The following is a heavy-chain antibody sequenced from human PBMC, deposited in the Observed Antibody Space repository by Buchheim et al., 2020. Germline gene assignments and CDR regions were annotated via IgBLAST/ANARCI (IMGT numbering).Heavy chain of an antibody. V-gene: IGHV3-7*01. CDR1: GFTFSTSW. CDR2: INQFGSQI. D-gene: IGHD6-13*01. Sequence: EVQLMESGGTLVQPGGSLRLSCAASGFTFSTSWMSWVRQAPGKGLDWVASINQFGSQIHYGDSVKGRFTISRENAKNSLYLQMNSLRAEDTAVYYCTRDGQQPLDYYFDSWGQGTL. J-gene: IGHJ4*02. CDR3: TRDGQQPLDYYFDS.